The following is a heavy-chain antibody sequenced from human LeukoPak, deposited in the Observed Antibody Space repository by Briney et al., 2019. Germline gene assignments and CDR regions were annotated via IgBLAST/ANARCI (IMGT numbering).Heavy chain of an antibody. CDR2: INPSGGST. J-gene: IGHJ4*02. CDR1: GYTFTSYD. D-gene: IGHD6-19*01. CDR3: ARDLGIAVAGLPAGY. V-gene: IGHV1-46*01. Sequence: ASVKVSCKASGYTFTSYDINWVRQAPGQGLEWMGIINPSGGSTSYAQKFQGRVTMTRDTSTSTVYMELSSLRSEDTAVYYCARDLGIAVAGLPAGYWGQGTLVTVSS.